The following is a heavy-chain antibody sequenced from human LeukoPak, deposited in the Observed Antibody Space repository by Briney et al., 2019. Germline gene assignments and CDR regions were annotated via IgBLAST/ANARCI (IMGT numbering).Heavy chain of an antibody. D-gene: IGHD3-3*01. V-gene: IGHV1-2*02. CDR1: GYTFTGYY. Sequence: ASVKCSCKASGYTFTGYYMHWVRQAPGQGLEWMGWINPNSGGTNYAQKFQGRVTMTRDTSISTAYMELSRLRSDDTAVYYCARGTEGGGFLEWLYYFDYWGQGTLVTVSS. J-gene: IGHJ4*02. CDR3: ARGTEGGGFLEWLYYFDY. CDR2: INPNSGGT.